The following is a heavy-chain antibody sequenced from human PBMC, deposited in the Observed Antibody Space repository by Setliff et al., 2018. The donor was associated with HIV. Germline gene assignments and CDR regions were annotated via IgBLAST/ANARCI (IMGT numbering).Heavy chain of an antibody. Sequence: SETLSLTCTVSGGSISSHYWSWIRQPPGKGLEWIGHIYTSGSTNYNPSLKSRVTMSVGTSKNQFSLKVNSVTAADTAVYYCARGARLLAGYSDRWDYYYMAVWGKGTTVTVSS. CDR3: ARGARLLAGYSDRWDYYYMAV. D-gene: IGHD6-13*01. J-gene: IGHJ6*03. V-gene: IGHV4-4*07. CDR2: IYTSGST. CDR1: GGSISSHY.